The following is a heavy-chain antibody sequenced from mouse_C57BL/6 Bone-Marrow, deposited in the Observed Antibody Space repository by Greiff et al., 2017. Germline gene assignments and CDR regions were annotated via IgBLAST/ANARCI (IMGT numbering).Heavy chain of an antibody. V-gene: IGHV6-6*01. D-gene: IGHD3-3*01. J-gene: IGHJ2*01. CDR2: IRNKANNHAT. Sequence: EVMLVESGGGLVQPVGSMKLSCAASGFTFSDAWMDWVRQSPEKGLEWVAEIRNKANNHATYYAESVKGRFTISRDDSKSSVYLQMNSLRAEDTGIYYCTRNRGPYFDYWGQGTTLTVSS. CDR3: TRNRGPYFDY. CDR1: GFTFSDAW.